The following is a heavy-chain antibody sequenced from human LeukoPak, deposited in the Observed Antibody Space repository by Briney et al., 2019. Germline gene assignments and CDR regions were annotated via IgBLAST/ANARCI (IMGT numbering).Heavy chain of an antibody. CDR3: AKAATTFRAFDY. Sequence: GGSLRLSCAASGFTFDDYTMHWVRQAPGKGLERVSLISWDGGNTYYADSVKGRFTISRDNSKNSLYLQMNSLRTEDTALYYCAKAATTFRAFDYWGQGTLVTVSS. D-gene: IGHD5-12*01. CDR2: ISWDGGNT. J-gene: IGHJ4*02. V-gene: IGHV3-43*01. CDR1: GFTFDDYT.